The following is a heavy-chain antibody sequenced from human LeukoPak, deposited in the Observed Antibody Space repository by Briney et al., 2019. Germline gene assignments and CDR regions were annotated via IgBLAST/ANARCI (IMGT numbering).Heavy chain of an antibody. CDR3: ARGSQPYSSSWRLFDY. V-gene: IGHV1-24*01. Sequence: ASVKVSCKVSGYTLTELSMHWVRQAPGKGLEWMGGFDPEDGETIYAQKFQGRVTITADKSTSTAYMELSSLRSEDTAVYYCARGSQPYSSSWRLFDYWGQGTLVTVSS. J-gene: IGHJ4*02. CDR1: GYTLTELS. D-gene: IGHD6-13*01. CDR2: FDPEDGET.